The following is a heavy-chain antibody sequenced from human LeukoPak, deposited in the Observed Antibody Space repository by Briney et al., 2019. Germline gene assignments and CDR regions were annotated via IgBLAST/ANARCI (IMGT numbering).Heavy chain of an antibody. D-gene: IGHD5-24*01. J-gene: IGHJ3*02. V-gene: IGHV3-30*02. CDR2: IRYDGSNK. CDR3: AKPRDGYKGAFDI. CDR1: GFTFSSYG. Sequence: GGSLRLSCAASGFTFSSYGMHWVRQAPGKGLEWAAFIRYDGSNKYYADSVKGRFTISRDNSKNTLYLQMNSLRAEDTAVYYCAKPRDGYKGAFDIWGQGTMVTVSS.